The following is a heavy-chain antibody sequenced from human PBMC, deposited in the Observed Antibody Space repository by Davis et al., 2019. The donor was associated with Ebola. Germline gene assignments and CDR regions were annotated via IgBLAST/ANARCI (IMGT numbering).Heavy chain of an antibody. J-gene: IGHJ6*02. CDR1: GFIFSSYT. CDR3: DARPCRGNTCYTWGEDV. V-gene: IGHV3-23*01. Sequence: GESLKISCAASGFIFSSYTMNWVRQAPGKGLEWVSVVSGRSSTIYYTDSVKGRFTISRDNSKNTLSLQMNSLRADDSAVYYCDARPCRGNTCYTWGEDVWGQGTTVTVSS. D-gene: IGHD2-15*01. CDR2: VSGRSSTI.